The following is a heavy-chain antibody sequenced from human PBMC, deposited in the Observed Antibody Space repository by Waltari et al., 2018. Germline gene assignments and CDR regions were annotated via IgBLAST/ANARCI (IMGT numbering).Heavy chain of an antibody. Sequence: EVQLVESGGGLVQPGGSLRLSCLGSGFIFSNHWMTWVRQAPGKGLGWVANIKMDGSQEHYMDSGKGRFTISRDNAKSSLHLQMNSLTAEDTAIYYCVRGWVEGLPRGCDYWGQGTLVTVSS. V-gene: IGHV3-7*03. CDR1: GFIFSNHW. J-gene: IGHJ4*02. CDR2: IKMDGSQE. CDR3: VRGWVEGLPRGCDY. D-gene: IGHD1-26*01.